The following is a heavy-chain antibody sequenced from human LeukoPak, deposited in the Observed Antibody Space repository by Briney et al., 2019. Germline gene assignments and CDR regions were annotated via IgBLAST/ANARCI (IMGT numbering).Heavy chain of an antibody. CDR1: GGSFSGYY. Sequence: SETLSHTCGVYGGSFSGYYWNWLRQSPGKGLECSGEINHRGSTNYNPSLKSRVTMSVDTSQKQFSLRLTSARAADTAVYYCARGRYLTTLGGAAAGFLDYWGQGTVVTVSS. J-gene: IGHJ4*02. V-gene: IGHV4-34*01. CDR2: INHRGST. D-gene: IGHD6-13*01. CDR3: ARGRYLTTLGGAAAGFLDY.